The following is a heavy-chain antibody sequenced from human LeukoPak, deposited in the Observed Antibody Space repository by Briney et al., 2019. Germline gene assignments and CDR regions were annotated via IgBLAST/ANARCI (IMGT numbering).Heavy chain of an antibody. J-gene: IGHJ6*02. CDR3: AREGSYYGMDV. CDR2: TRYEGGNK. D-gene: IGHD3-10*01. Sequence: GGSLRLSCAASGFTFRSYGMHWVRQAPGKGLDWVAVTRYEGGNKYYADSVKGRFTISRDISKNTLYLQMNSLRAEDTAVYYCAREGSYYGMDVWGQGTTVTVSS. CDR1: GFTFRSYG. V-gene: IGHV3-33*01.